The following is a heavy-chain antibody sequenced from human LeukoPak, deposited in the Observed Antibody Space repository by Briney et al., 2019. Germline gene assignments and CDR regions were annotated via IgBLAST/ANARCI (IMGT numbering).Heavy chain of an antibody. Sequence: GGSLRLSCAASGFTFSSYGMHWVRQAPGKGLEWVAVISYDGSNKYYADSVKGRFTISRDDSKNTLYLQMNSLRAEDTAAYYCAREYSSWHDYWGQGTLVTVSS. D-gene: IGHD6-13*01. V-gene: IGHV3-30*03. CDR2: ISYDGSNK. CDR3: AREYSSWHDY. CDR1: GFTFSSYG. J-gene: IGHJ4*02.